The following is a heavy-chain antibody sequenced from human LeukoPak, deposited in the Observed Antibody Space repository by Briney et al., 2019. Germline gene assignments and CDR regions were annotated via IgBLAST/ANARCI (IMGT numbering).Heavy chain of an antibody. CDR2: ISGSTGNT. Sequence: ASVRVSCKASGYSFTRYGISWVRQAPGQGPEWMGWISGSTGNTNYAQKLQGRVTMTAETSTGTAYMDLRNLRFDDTAVYFYARSGRGTYYYFDLWGQGTLVTVSS. D-gene: IGHD1-26*01. CDR1: GYSFTRYG. CDR3: ARSGRGTYYYFDL. J-gene: IGHJ4*02. V-gene: IGHV1-18*01.